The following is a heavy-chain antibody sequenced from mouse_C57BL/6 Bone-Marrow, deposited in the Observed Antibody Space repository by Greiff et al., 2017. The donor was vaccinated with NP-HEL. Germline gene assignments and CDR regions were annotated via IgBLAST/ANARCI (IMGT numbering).Heavy chain of an antibody. Sequence: EVKLVESGGDLVKPGGSLKLSCAASGFTFSSYGMSWVRQTPDKRLEWVATISSGGSYTYYPDSVKGRFTISRDNAKNTLYLQMSSLKSEDTAMYYCARHGYSAFAYCGRGTLVTVSA. D-gene: IGHD2-12*01. CDR1: GFTFSSYG. CDR3: ARHGYSAFAY. J-gene: IGHJ3*01. V-gene: IGHV5-6*01. CDR2: ISSGGSYT.